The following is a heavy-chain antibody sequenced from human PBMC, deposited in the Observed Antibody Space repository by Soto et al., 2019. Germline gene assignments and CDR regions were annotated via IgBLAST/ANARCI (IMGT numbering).Heavy chain of an antibody. CDR3: AREGGYCSSTRCYFDY. D-gene: IGHD2-2*01. V-gene: IGHV3-66*01. CDR1: GFTVSSNY. CDR2: IYSGGST. J-gene: IGHJ4*02. Sequence: EVQLVESGGGLVQPGGSLRLSCAASGFTVSSNYMSWVRQAPGKGLEWVSVIYSGGSTYYADSVKGRFTISRDNSKNTLYLQMNSLRAEDTAVYYCAREGGYCSSTRCYFDYWGQGTLVTVSS.